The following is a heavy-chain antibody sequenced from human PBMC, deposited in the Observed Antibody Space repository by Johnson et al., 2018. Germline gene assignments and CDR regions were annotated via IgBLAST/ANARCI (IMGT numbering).Heavy chain of an antibody. CDR3: AILNPAGYGVDV. J-gene: IGHJ6*02. CDR1: GGSISSYY. Sequence: QVQLQESGPGLVKPSESLSLTCTVSGGSISSYYWSWIRQPPGKGLEWIGLIYYSGSTNYNPSLESRVTISVDTSKNQFSLKLSSVTAADTAVYYCAILNPAGYGVDVWGQGTTVTVSS. V-gene: IGHV4-59*03. CDR2: IYYSGST.